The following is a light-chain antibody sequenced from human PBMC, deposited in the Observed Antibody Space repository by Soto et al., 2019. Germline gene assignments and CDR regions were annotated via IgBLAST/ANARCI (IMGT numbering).Light chain of an antibody. CDR3: QQSYSPPPIT. J-gene: IGKJ5*01. Sequence: DIQMTQSPSTLSASVGDRVTITCRASQTISNYLNWYQKKPAKAPKLLIYAASSLQRGVPSRFSGSGAGTDFTLTIGSLQPDDFSAYYCQQSYSPPPITLGQGTRLEIK. CDR2: AAS. V-gene: IGKV1-39*01. CDR1: QTISNY.